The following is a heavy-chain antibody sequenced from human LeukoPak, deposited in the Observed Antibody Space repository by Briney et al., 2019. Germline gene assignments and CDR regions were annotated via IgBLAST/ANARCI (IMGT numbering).Heavy chain of an antibody. CDR1: GYSISSGYY. Sequence: SETLSLTCAVSGYSISSGYYWGWIRQPPGKGLEWIGSIYHSGSTYYNPSLKSRVTISVDTSTNQFSLKLSSVTAADTAVCYCARVARAEWLPDAYFDYWGQGTLVTVSS. D-gene: IGHD3-3*01. CDR2: IYHSGST. V-gene: IGHV4-38-2*01. J-gene: IGHJ4*02. CDR3: ARVARAEWLPDAYFDY.